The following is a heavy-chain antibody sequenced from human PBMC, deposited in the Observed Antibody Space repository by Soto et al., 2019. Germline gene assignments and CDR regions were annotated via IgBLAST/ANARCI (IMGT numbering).Heavy chain of an antibody. Sequence: QVQLVESGGGVVQPGRSLRLSCAASGFTFSSYAMHWVRQAPGKGLEWVAVISYDGSNKYYADSVKGRFTISRDNSKNTRYLQMNSLRAEDTAVYYCARDQDIVVVVAATPYGMDVWGQGTTVTVSS. CDR2: ISYDGSNK. J-gene: IGHJ6*02. V-gene: IGHV3-30-3*01. CDR1: GFTFSSYA. CDR3: ARDQDIVVVVAATPYGMDV. D-gene: IGHD2-15*01.